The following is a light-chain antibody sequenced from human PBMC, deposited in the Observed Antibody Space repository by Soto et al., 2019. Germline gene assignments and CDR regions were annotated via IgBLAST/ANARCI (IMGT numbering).Light chain of an antibody. CDR1: SSDVGGYDY. CDR3: SSYAGRTLYF. Sequence: QSALTQPPSASGSPGQSVTISCTGTSSDVGGYDYVSWYQQRPGKAPKLLIHEVTKRPSGVPDRFSGSKSGNTASLTVSGLQAEDEADYYCSSYAGRTLYFFGTGTKLTVL. V-gene: IGLV2-8*01. J-gene: IGLJ1*01. CDR2: EVT.